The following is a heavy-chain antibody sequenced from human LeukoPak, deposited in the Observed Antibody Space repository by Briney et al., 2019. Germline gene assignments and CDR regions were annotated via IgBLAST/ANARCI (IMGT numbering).Heavy chain of an antibody. V-gene: IGHV4-4*09. CDR3: ARDRDGYNYYFDY. J-gene: IGHJ4*02. CDR1: GGSISSYY. Sequence: SETLSLTCTVSGGSISSYYWSWIRQSPVKGLEWIGYIFPSGSAFYNPSLESRVTISLDTSENQFSLTLSSVTAADTAVYYCARDRDGYNYYFDYWGQGTLVTVSS. CDR2: IFPSGSA. D-gene: IGHD5-24*01.